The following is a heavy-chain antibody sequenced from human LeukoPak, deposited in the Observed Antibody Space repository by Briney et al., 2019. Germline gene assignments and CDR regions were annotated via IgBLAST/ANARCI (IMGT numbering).Heavy chain of an antibody. V-gene: IGHV4-34*01. D-gene: IGHD3-22*01. Sequence: PSETLSLTCAVYGGSFSGYYWSWIRQPPGKGLEWIGEINHSGSTNYNPSLKSRVTMSVDTSKNQFSLKLSSVTAADTAVYYCARSVSRITMIVVGDWFDPWGQGTLVTVSS. J-gene: IGHJ5*02. CDR1: GGSFSGYY. CDR3: ARSVSRITMIVVGDWFDP. CDR2: INHSGST.